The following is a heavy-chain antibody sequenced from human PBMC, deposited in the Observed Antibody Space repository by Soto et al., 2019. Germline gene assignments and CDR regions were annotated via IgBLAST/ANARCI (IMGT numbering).Heavy chain of an antibody. CDR2: ISSSSSYI. D-gene: IGHD3-3*01. CDR3: ARECFGVVIIEAAEGMDV. CDR1: GFTFSSYS. Sequence: GESLKISCAASGFTFSSYSMNWVRQAPGKGLEWVSSISSSSSYIYYADSVKGRFTISRDNAKNSLYLQMNSLRAEDTAVYYCARECFGVVIIEAAEGMDVWGQGTTVTVSS. J-gene: IGHJ6*02. V-gene: IGHV3-21*01.